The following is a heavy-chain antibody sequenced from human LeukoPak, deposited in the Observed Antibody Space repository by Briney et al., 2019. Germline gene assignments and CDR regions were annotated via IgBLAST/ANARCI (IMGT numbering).Heavy chain of an antibody. Sequence: SETLSLTCTVSGGSISSYYWSWIRQPPGKGLEWIGYIYYSGSTNYNPSLKSRVTISVDTSKNQFSLKLSSVTAADTAVYYCARSGDIAVAGTSFGPWGQGTLVTVSS. CDR3: ARSGDIAVAGTSFGP. D-gene: IGHD6-19*01. CDR2: IYYSGST. J-gene: IGHJ5*02. V-gene: IGHV4-59*08. CDR1: GGSISSYY.